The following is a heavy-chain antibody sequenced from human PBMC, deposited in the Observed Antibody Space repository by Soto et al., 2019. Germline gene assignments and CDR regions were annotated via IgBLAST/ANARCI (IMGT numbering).Heavy chain of an antibody. V-gene: IGHV3-30*18. CDR1: GFTFVDYG. D-gene: IGHD3-3*01. CDR2: ISYDGSNK. J-gene: IGHJ4*02. CDR3: AKTVLRFLERSPDS. Sequence: GGSLSLSCAASGFTFVDYGMHWLRQAPGKGLEWVAVISYDGSNKHYADSVKGRFTISRDNSKNTLFLQMNSLRVEDTAVYSCAKTVLRFLERSPDSWGQGTLVTVSS.